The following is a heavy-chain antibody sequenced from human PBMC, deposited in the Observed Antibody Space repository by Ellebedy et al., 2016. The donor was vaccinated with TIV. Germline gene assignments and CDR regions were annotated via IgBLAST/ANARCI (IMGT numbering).Heavy chain of an antibody. D-gene: IGHD4-17*01. CDR3: ARDSDGDYTSFDL. V-gene: IGHV4-39*07. CDR1: GGSVSANNFY. Sequence: MPSETLSLTCSVSGGSVSANNFYWGWIRQPPGKGLEWIGTINYSGTTYYKPSLKSRVTSSVDTSKNQFSLKLTSVTAADTAVYFCARDSDGDYTSFDLWGRGALVIVSS. J-gene: IGHJ2*01. CDR2: INYSGTT.